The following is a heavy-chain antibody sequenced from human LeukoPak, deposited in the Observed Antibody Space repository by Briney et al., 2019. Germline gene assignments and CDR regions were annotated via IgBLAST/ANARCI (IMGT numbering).Heavy chain of an antibody. CDR3: TRDHYYDSSGYYYLDY. V-gene: IGHV4-4*07. Sequence: SETLSLTCTVSGGSISSYYWSWLRQPAGKGLEWIGRIYTSGSTNYNPSLKSRVTISVDKSKNQFSLKLSSVTAADTAVYYCTRDHYYDSSGYYYLDYWGQGTLVTVSS. CDR2: IYTSGST. CDR1: GGSISSYY. J-gene: IGHJ4*02. D-gene: IGHD3-22*01.